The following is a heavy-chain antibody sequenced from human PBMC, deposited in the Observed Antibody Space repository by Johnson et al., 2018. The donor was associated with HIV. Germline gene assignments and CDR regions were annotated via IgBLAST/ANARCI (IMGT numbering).Heavy chain of an antibody. J-gene: IGHJ3*02. CDR3: ARDGGFSYLAFDS. D-gene: IGHD5-18*01. CDR2: IWKDVKTK. CDR1: GFMFSSYG. Sequence: QVQLVESGGGVVQPGRSLRLSCAASGFMFSSYGMHWVRQAPGKGLEWLAVIWKDVKTKYYADSVEGRFTISRDNSKSTVFVQMNSLRAEDMAVYYCARDGGFSYLAFDSWGQGTTVAVSS. V-gene: IGHV3-33*01.